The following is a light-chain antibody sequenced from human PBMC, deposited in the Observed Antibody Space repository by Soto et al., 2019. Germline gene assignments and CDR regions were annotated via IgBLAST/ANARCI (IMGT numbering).Light chain of an antibody. CDR1: SSDVGAYVY. CDR3: SSYTSSSTLYV. Sequence: QSVLTQPASVSGSPGQSITISRTGTSSDVGAYVYVSWYQHHPGKAPKLIIYEVSNRPSGVSNRFSGSKSGNTASLTISGLQAEDEADYYCSSYTSSSTLYVFGIGTKVTVL. CDR2: EVS. V-gene: IGLV2-14*01. J-gene: IGLJ1*01.